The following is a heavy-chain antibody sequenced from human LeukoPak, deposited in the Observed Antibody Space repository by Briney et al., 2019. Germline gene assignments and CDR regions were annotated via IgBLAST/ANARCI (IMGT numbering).Heavy chain of an antibody. J-gene: IGHJ4*02. D-gene: IGHD6-19*01. CDR3: ARATGWFQAFDY. CDR1: GFTFSSYE. Sequence: GGSPRLSCAASGFTFSSYEMNWVRQAPGKGLEWVSYISSSGSTIYYADSVKGRFTISRDNAKNSLYLQMNSLRAEDTAVYYCARATGWFQAFDYWGQGTLVTVSS. V-gene: IGHV3-48*03. CDR2: ISSSGSTI.